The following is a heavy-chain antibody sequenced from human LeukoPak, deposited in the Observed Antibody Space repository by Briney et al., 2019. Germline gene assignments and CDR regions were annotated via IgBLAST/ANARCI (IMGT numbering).Heavy chain of an antibody. CDR2: IKQDGSEK. CDR1: GFTFSGYW. Sequence: PGGSLRLSCAASGFTFSGYWMSWVRQAPGKGLEWVANIKQDGSEKYYVDSVKGRFTISRDNAKNSLYLQMNSLRAEDTAVYYCARESPAAATDYWGQGTLVTVSS. J-gene: IGHJ4*02. V-gene: IGHV3-7*01. CDR3: ARESPAAATDY. D-gene: IGHD2-15*01.